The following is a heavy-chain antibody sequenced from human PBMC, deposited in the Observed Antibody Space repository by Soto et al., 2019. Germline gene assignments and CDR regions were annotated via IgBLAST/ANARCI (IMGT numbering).Heavy chain of an antibody. CDR3: ARGFFGVVIESGMDV. V-gene: IGHV1-69*13. Sequence: SVKVSCKASGGTFSSYAISWVRQAPGQGLEWMGGNIPIFGTANYAQKFQGRVTITADESTSTAYMELSSLRSEDTAVYYCARGFFGVVIESGMDVWGKGTTVTVAS. CDR2: NIPIFGTA. J-gene: IGHJ6*04. D-gene: IGHD3-3*01. CDR1: GGTFSSYA.